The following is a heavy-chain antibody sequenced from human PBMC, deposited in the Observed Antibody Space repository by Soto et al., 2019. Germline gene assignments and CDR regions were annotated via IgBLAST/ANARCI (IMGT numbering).Heavy chain of an antibody. CDR1: GDSVSSNNAA. CDR2: TYYRSKWYN. CDR3: ARVPGSSGYYHYYRMDV. Sequence: SQTLSLTCAISGDSVSSNNAAWNWIRQSPSRGLEWLGRTYYRSKWYNDYAVSVKSRITINPDTSKNQFSLQLNSVTPEDTAVYYCARVPGSSGYYHYYRMDVWGQGTTVTVSS. J-gene: IGHJ6*02. V-gene: IGHV6-1*01. D-gene: IGHD3-22*01.